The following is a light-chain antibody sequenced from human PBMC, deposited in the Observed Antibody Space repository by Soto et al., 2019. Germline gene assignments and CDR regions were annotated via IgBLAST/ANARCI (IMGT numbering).Light chain of an antibody. J-gene: IGKJ2*01. CDR3: QQYNSYLYT. V-gene: IGKV1-5*03. Sequence: DIRMTQSTSTLSASVGDRATITSRASQSISCWWAWYQQKPGRAPKLLIYKAYSIESGIPSRFSGDGSGTEFTLTNSSLQSCGFATYDGQQYNSYLYTGRRGTKLEIK. CDR2: KAY. CDR1: QSISCW.